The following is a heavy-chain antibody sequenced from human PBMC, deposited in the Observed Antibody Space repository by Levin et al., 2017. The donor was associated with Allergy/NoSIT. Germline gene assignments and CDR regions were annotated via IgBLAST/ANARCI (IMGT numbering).Heavy chain of an antibody. V-gene: IGHV4-59*01. D-gene: IGHD1-26*01. CDR2: ISFSGST. CDR3: ARERWDQAFDM. J-gene: IGHJ3*02. Sequence: PSETLSLTCTVSGDGIRSYSWSWIRQPPGKGLEWIGSISFSGSTNYNPSHTSRVTISIDTSKNQFSLKLSSATAADTAVYYCARERWDQAFDMWGQGTMVTVSS. CDR1: GDGIRSYS.